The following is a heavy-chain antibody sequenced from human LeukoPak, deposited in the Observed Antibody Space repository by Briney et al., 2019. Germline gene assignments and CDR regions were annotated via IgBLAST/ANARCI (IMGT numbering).Heavy chain of an antibody. CDR2: IYYTGSI. Sequence: SETLSLTGTVSGGSMSSYFWIWIRQPPGKGLEWIGYIYYTGSINYNPSLKSRVTISVDTSKNQFSLKLSSVTAADAAVYYRARAGAGNEYVGLFDYWGQGALVTVSS. J-gene: IGHJ4*02. CDR3: ARAGAGNEYVGLFDY. D-gene: IGHD3-16*01. V-gene: IGHV4-59*01. CDR1: GGSMSSYF.